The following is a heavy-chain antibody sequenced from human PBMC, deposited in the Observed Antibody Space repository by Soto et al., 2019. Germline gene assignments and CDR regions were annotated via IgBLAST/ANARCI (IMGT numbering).Heavy chain of an antibody. V-gene: IGHV3-23*01. CDR2: ISGSGGST. D-gene: IGHD2-15*01. Sequence: GGSLRLSCAASGFTFSSYAMSWVRQAPGKGLEWVSAISGSGGSTYYADSVKGRFTISRDNSKNTLYLQMNSLRAEDTAVYYCAKWSGVVANYYYYYGMDVWGQGTTVTVSS. J-gene: IGHJ6*02. CDR3: AKWSGVVANYYYYYGMDV. CDR1: GFTFSSYA.